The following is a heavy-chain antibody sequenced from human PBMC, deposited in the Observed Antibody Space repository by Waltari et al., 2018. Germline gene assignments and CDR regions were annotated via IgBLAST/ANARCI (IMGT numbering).Heavy chain of an antibody. CDR1: GYTFTSYA. Sequence: QVQLVQSGAEVKKPGASVKVSCKASGYTFTSYAMHWVRQAPGQRLEWMGWINAGNGNTKYSQKFQGRVTITRDTSASTAYMELSSLRSEGTAVYYCARDLDGSSSPEQGIYYYYYGMDVWGQGTTVTVSS. J-gene: IGHJ6*02. V-gene: IGHV1-3*01. CDR2: INAGNGNT. CDR3: ARDLDGSSSPEQGIYYYYYGMDV. D-gene: IGHD6-13*01.